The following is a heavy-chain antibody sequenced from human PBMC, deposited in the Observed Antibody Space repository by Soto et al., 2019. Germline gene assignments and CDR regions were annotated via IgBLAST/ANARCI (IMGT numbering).Heavy chain of an antibody. V-gene: IGHV4-59*01. CDR3: ARDPTVITTRAYYYYGMDV. Sequence: KASETLSLTCTVSGGSMSRYYWSWIRQPPGKGLEWIGYIYYSGSTNYNPSLKSRVSISIDSSKKQFSLRLSSVTAGDTAVYYCARDPTVITTRAYYYYGMDVWGQGTTVTVSS. CDR1: GGSMSRYY. J-gene: IGHJ6*02. D-gene: IGHD4-4*01. CDR2: IYYSGST.